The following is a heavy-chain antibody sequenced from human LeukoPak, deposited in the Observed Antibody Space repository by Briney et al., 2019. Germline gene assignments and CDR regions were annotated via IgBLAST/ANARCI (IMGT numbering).Heavy chain of an antibody. V-gene: IGHV3-15*01. CDR2: IKSKTDGGTT. CDR1: GFTFSSHW. Sequence: GGSLRLSCADSGFTFSSHWMHWVRQAPGKGLEWVGRIKSKTDGGTTDYAAPVKGRFTISRDDSKNTLYLQMNSLKTEDTAVYYCTTQGGYGSDPDYWGQGTLVTVSS. D-gene: IGHD6-19*01. CDR3: TTQGGYGSDPDY. J-gene: IGHJ4*02.